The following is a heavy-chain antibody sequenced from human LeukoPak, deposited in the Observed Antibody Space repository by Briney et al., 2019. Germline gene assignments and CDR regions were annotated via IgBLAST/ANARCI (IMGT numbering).Heavy chain of an antibody. V-gene: IGHV4-38-2*02. CDR2: IYHSGST. CDR3: ARRGYSYGL. CDR1: GYSISSGYY. J-gene: IGHJ4*02. D-gene: IGHD5-18*01. Sequence: PSETLSLTCTVSGYSISSGYYWGWIRQPPGKGLEWIGSIYHSGSTYYNPSLKSRVTISVDTSKNQFSLKLSSVTAADTAVYYCARRGYSYGLWGQGALVTVSS.